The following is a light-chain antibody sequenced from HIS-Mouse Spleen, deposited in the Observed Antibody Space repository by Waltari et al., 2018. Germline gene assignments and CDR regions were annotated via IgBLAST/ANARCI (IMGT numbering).Light chain of an antibody. CDR3: SSYTSSSTYWV. CDR1: SSDVGGYNY. J-gene: IGLJ3*02. V-gene: IGLV2-14*03. CDR2: DVS. Sequence: QSALTQPASVSGSPGQSITISCTGTSSDVGGYNYVHWYQQHPGKAPKLIIYDVSNRPSGGSNRFAGSKSGNTASLTISGLQAEDEADYYCSSYTSSSTYWVFGGGTKLTVL.